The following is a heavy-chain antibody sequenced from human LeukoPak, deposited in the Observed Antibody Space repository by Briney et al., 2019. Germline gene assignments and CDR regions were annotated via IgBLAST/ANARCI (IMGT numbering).Heavy chain of an antibody. CDR2: IYTSGST. Sequence: PSETLSLTCTVSGGSISSYYWSWIRQPPGKGLEWIGYIYTSGSTNYNPSLKSRVTISVDMSKNQFSLKLSSVTAADTAVYYCARHYYGSGSYYKYSFDYWGQGTLVTVSS. CDR3: ARHYYGSGSYYKYSFDY. J-gene: IGHJ4*02. CDR1: GGSISSYY. V-gene: IGHV4-4*09. D-gene: IGHD3-10*01.